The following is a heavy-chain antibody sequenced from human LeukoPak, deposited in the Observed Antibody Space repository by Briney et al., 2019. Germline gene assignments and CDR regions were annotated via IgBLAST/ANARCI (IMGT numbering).Heavy chain of an antibody. CDR1: GGSISSSSYY. CDR2: IYYSGST. D-gene: IGHD3-10*01. V-gene: IGHV4-39*07. CDR3: ARDRWAGCAFDI. J-gene: IGHJ3*02. Sequence: SETLSLTCTFSGGSISSSSYYWGWIRQPPGKGLEWIGSIYYSGSTYYNPSLKSRVTISVDTSKNQFSLKLSSVTAADTAVYYCARDRWAGCAFDIWGQGTMVTASS.